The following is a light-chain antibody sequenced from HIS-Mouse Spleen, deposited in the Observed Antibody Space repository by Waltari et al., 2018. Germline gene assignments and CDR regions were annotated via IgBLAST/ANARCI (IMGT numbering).Light chain of an antibody. V-gene: IGKV1-33*01. CDR3: QQYDNLP. CDR2: DAS. CDR1: QDISNY. Sequence: DIQMTQSPSSLSASVGDRVTITCQASQDISNYLNWYQQKPGKAPKLLIYDASNLETGVPSRFSGSGSGTDFTFTISSQQPEDIATYYCQQYDNLPFGGGTKVEIK. J-gene: IGKJ4*01.